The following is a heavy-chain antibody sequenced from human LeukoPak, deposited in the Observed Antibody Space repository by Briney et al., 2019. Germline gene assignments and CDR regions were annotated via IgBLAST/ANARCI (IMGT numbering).Heavy chain of an antibody. CDR2: ISAYNGNT. CDR3: ARDSYYDILTGYLY. J-gene: IGHJ4*02. CDR1: GGTFSSYA. V-gene: IGHV1-18*01. D-gene: IGHD3-9*01. Sequence: ASVKVSCKASGGTFSSYAISWVRQAPGQGLEWMGWISAYNGNTNYAQKLQGRVTMNTDTSTSTAYMELRSLRSDDTAVYYCARDSYYDILTGYLYWGQGTLVTVSS.